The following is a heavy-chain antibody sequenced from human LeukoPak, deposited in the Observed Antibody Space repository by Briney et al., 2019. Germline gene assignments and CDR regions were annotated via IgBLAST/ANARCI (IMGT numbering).Heavy chain of an antibody. D-gene: IGHD1-14*01. CDR3: ERDYQPWSSVDY. Sequence: ASVKVSCKASGYTFTGYYMHWVRQAPGQGLEWMGWISPNSGGTNYAQKFQGRVTMTRDTSISAAYMELSRLRSDDTAVYYCERDYQPWSSVDYWGQGTLVTVSS. CDR2: ISPNSGGT. J-gene: IGHJ4*02. CDR1: GYTFTGYY. V-gene: IGHV1-2*02.